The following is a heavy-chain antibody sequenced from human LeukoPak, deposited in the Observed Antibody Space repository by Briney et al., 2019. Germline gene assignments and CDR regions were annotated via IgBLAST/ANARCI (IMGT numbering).Heavy chain of an antibody. CDR3: ARDAAKAQLAYFDY. CDR2: IYYSGST. D-gene: IGHD6-13*01. V-gene: IGHV4-59*12. Sequence: SETLSLTCTVSGGSISSYYWSWIRQPPGKGLEWIGYIYYSGSTYYNPSLKSRVTISVDTSKNQFSLKLSSVTAADTAVYYCARDAAKAQLAYFDYWGQGTLVTVSS. CDR1: GGSISSYY. J-gene: IGHJ4*02.